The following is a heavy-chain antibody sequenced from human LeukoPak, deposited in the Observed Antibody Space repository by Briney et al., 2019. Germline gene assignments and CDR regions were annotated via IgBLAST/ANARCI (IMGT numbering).Heavy chain of an antibody. V-gene: IGHV3-23*01. J-gene: IGHJ4*02. CDR3: AKTDSANFDWLLYFDY. CDR1: GFSFSGHW. CDR2: ISGSGGST. Sequence: GGSLRLSCAASGFSFSGHWMNWVRQPPGKGLEWVSAISGSGGSTYYADSVKGRFTISRDNSKNTLYLQMNSLRAEDTAVYYCAKTDSANFDWLLYFDYWGQGTLVAVSS. D-gene: IGHD3-9*01.